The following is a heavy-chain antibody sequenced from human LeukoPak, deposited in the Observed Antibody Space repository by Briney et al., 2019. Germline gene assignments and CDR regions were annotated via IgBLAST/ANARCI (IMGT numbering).Heavy chain of an antibody. J-gene: IGHJ4*02. Sequence: ASVKVSRTASGYTFITYDINWVRQATGQGLEWMGWMSPNSGNTGYAQKFQGRVTMTRNTAMSTAYMELSSLRSEDTAVYYCVRTPPNWGADYWGQGTLVTVSS. D-gene: IGHD7-27*01. V-gene: IGHV1-8*01. CDR1: GYTFITYD. CDR3: VRTPPNWGADY. CDR2: MSPNSGNT.